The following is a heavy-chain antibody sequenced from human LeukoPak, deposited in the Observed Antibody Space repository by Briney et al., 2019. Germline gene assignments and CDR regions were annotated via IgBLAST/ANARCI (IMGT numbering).Heavy chain of an antibody. V-gene: IGHV4-38-2*02. CDR3: ARGGRDTSEYYDFWSGSNRLHYYYMDV. J-gene: IGHJ6*03. D-gene: IGHD3-3*01. Sequence: SETLSLTCTVSGYSISSGYYWGWIRQPPGKGLEWIGSIYHSGSTYYNPSLKSRVTISVDTSKNQFSLKLSSVTAADTAVYYCARGGRDTSEYYDFWSGSNRLHYYYMDVWGKGTTVTVSS. CDR1: GYSISSGYY. CDR2: IYHSGST.